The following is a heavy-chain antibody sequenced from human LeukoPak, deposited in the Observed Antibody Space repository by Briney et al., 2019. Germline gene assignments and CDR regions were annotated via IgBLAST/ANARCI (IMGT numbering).Heavy chain of an antibody. D-gene: IGHD3-3*01. CDR3: ARDRRGQYDFWSGCPDY. CDR2: ISYDGSNK. CDR1: GFTFSSYA. J-gene: IGHJ4*02. V-gene: IGHV3-30-3*01. Sequence: GGSLRLSCAASGFTFSSYAMHWVRQAPGKGLEWVAVISYDGSNKYYADSVKGRFTISRDNSKNTLYLQMNSLRAEDTAVYYCARDRRGQYDFWSGCPDYWGQGTLVTVSS.